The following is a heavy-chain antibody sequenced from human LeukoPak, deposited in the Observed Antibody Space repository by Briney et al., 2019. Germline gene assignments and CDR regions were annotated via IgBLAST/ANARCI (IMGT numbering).Heavy chain of an antibody. D-gene: IGHD2-21*02. V-gene: IGHV1-18*01. CDR2: ISAYNGNT. Sequence: ASVKVSCKASGYTFTSYGISWVRQAPGQGLEWMGWISAYNGNTNYAQKLQGRVTMTTDTSTSTAYMELRSLRSDVTAVYYCARVEVVVVTAIQIHAFDIWGQGTMVTVSS. J-gene: IGHJ3*02. CDR1: GYTFTSYG. CDR3: ARVEVVVVTAIQIHAFDI.